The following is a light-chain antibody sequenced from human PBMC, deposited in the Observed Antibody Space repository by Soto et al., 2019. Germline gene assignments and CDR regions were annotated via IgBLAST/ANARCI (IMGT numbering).Light chain of an antibody. V-gene: IGLV2-23*01. CDR2: EGT. J-gene: IGLJ1*01. Sequence: QSALTQPACVPGSPGPSITMSWTGTSSDLGSYNLVSWFQQHPGKVPKVMTYEGTKRPSEVSDSSSGSKSDNTASLTISGLQAEDEGDYYGCSYACTYTYVVGTGTKVTVL. CDR1: SSDLGSYNL. CDR3: CSYACTYTYV.